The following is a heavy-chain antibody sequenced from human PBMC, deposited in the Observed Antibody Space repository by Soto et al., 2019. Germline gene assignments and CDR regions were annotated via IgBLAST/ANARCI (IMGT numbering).Heavy chain of an antibody. CDR2: ILHTGST. Sequence: QVQLQESGPGLVKPSGTLSLTCGVSGDACRDANWWTWVRQPPGKGLEWIGDILHTGSTDYSPSLRSRVTISIDTSRKEFSLHLTSVTATDTAVYYCARSPRRVDGKWYLDYWGQGVLVTVSS. CDR3: ARSPRRVDGKWYLDY. CDR1: GDACRDANW. D-gene: IGHD2-15*01. V-gene: IGHV4-4*02. J-gene: IGHJ4*02.